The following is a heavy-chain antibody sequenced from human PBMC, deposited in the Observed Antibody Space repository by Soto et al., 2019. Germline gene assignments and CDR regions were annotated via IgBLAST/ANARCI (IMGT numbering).Heavy chain of an antibody. CDR1: GFTFDDYA. D-gene: IGHD3-16*01. CDR3: AKDKAPLGRPNAFDI. V-gene: IGHV3-9*01. J-gene: IGHJ3*02. Sequence: GGSLRLSCAASGFTFDDYAMHWVRQAPGKGLEWVSGISWNSGSIGYADSVKGRFTISRDNAKNSLYLQMNSLRAEDTALYYCAKDKAPLGRPNAFDIWGQGTMVTVSS. CDR2: ISWNSGSI.